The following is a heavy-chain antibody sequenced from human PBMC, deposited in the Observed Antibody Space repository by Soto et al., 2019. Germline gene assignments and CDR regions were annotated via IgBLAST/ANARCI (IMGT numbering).Heavy chain of an antibody. D-gene: IGHD2-2*01. Sequence: GGSLRLSCTASGFTFGDYAMSWFRQAPGKGLEWVSFIKSKDYGGTTEYAASVKGRFTISRDDSKSIVYLQMNSLKTEDTAVYYCTRDIVVVPAVVSSHYYYYMDVWGKGTTVTVSS. V-gene: IGHV3-49*03. CDR2: IKSKDYGGTT. CDR3: TRDIVVVPAVVSSHYYYYMDV. J-gene: IGHJ6*03. CDR1: GFTFGDYA.